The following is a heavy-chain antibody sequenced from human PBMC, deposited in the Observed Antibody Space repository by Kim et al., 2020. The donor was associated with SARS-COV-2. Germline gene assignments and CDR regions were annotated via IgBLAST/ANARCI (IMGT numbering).Heavy chain of an antibody. CDR1: GFTFRNYG. J-gene: IGHJ6*02. D-gene: IGHD6-13*01. CDR3: ARVSVGYSSSWYRAGPHHYSGMGV. Sequence: GGSLRLSCAASGFTFRNYGMHWVRQAPGTGPEWVAVISYDTSNKYYTDSVKGRFTISRDNSRSTLYLQMNSLRAEDTAVYYCARVSVGYSSSWYRAGPHHYSGMGVWGHGTTVTVSS. V-gene: IGHV3-30*12. CDR2: ISYDTSNK.